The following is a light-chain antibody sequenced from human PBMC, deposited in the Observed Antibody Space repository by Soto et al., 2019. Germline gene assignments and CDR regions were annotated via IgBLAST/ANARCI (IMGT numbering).Light chain of an antibody. CDR1: QDISNY. J-gene: IGKJ2*01. Sequence: DLQMTQSPSSLSASVGDRVTITCQASQDISNYLNWYQQKPGKAPKLLTYDASNLETGVPSRFSGRGSGTDFTFTISSLQPEDIATYYCQQYDNLPPYTFGQGTKLEIK. CDR3: QQYDNLPPYT. CDR2: DAS. V-gene: IGKV1-33*01.